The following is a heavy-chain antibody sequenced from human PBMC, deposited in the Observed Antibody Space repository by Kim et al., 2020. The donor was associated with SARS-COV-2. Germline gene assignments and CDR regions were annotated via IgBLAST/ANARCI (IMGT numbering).Heavy chain of an antibody. J-gene: IGHJ4*02. CDR2: IYTSGST. D-gene: IGHD5-12*01. CDR1: GGSISSGSYY. CDR3: ARALRGEVAFDY. V-gene: IGHV4-61*02. Sequence: SETLSLTCTVSGGSISSGSYYWSWIRQPAGKGLEWIGRIYTSGSTNYNPSLKSRVTISVDTSKNQFSLKLSSVTAADTAVYYCARALRGEVAFDYWGQGTLVTVSS.